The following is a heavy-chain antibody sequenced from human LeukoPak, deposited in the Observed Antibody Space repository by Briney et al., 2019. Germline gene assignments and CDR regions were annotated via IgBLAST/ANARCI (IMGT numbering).Heavy chain of an antibody. J-gene: IGHJ3*02. V-gene: IGHV4-4*02. CDR2: INHSGST. D-gene: IGHD3-10*01. Sequence: PSETLSLTCAVSGGSISSSNWWSWVRQPPGKGLEWIGEINHSGSTNYNPSLKSRVTISVDTSKNQFSLKLSSVTAADTAVYYCARLRGAFDIWGQGTMVTVSS. CDR1: GGSISSSNW. CDR3: ARLRGAFDI.